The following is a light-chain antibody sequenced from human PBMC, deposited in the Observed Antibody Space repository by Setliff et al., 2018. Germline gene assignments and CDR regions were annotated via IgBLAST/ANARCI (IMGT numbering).Light chain of an antibody. Sequence: SALTQPASVSGSPGQSITISCTGSSSDVGGYNYVSWYQQHPGKAPKLMIYEVINRPSGVSNRFSGSKSGNTASLTISGLQAEDEADYYCNSYTSSTTVVFGGGTKVTVL. V-gene: IGLV2-14*01. CDR2: EVI. CDR3: NSYTSSTTVV. CDR1: SSDVGGYNY. J-gene: IGLJ2*01.